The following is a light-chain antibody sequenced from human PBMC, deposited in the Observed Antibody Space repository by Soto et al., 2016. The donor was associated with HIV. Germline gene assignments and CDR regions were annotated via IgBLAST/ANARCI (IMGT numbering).Light chain of an antibody. J-gene: IGKJ3*01. CDR2: DAS. CDR1: QDISNY. V-gene: IGKV1-33*01. CDR3: QQYASSLFY. Sequence: DIQMTQSPSSLSASVGDRVTITCQASQDISNYLNWYQQKPGKAPKLLIYDASNLETGVPSRFSGRGSGTYFTFTISGLHREDIGTYYCQQYASSLFYFGPGTILDLK.